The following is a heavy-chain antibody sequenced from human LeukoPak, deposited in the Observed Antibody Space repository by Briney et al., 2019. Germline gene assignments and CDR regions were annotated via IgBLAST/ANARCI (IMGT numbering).Heavy chain of an antibody. CDR2: INPNSGGT. V-gene: IGHV1-2*02. CDR3: ARDTTVTTVPFDY. J-gene: IGHJ4*02. D-gene: IGHD4-17*01. CDR1: VYTFTGYY. Sequence: ASVKVSCKASVYTFTGYYMHWVRPAPGQGLEWMGWINPNSGGTNYAQKFQGRVTMTRDTSISTAYMELSRLRSDDTAVYYCARDTTVTTVPFDYWGQGTLVTVSS.